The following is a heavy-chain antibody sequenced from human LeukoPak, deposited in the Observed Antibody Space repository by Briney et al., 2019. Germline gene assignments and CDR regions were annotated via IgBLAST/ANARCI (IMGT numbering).Heavy chain of an antibody. D-gene: IGHD1-7*01. Sequence: PSETLSLTCTVSGGSISSSSYYWGWIRQPPGKGLEWIGSIYYSGSTYYNPSLKSRVTISVDTSKDQFSLKLSSVTAADTAVYYCASAAPTITGTTLFDYWGQGTLVTVSS. V-gene: IGHV4-39*07. CDR2: IYYSGST. CDR3: ASAAPTITGTTLFDY. J-gene: IGHJ4*02. CDR1: GGSISSSSYY.